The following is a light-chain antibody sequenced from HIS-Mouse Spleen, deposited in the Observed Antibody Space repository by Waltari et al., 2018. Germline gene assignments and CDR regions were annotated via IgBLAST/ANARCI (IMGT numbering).Light chain of an antibody. CDR2: GAS. V-gene: IGKV3-15*01. CDR3: QQYNNWPPIT. CDR1: QSVSSN. Sequence: EIVMTQSPATLSVSPGERPTIPCRASQSVSSNLAWYQQKPGQAPRLLIYGASTRATGIPARFSGSGSGTEFTLTISSMQSEDFAVYYCQQYNNWPPITFGQGTRLEIK. J-gene: IGKJ5*01.